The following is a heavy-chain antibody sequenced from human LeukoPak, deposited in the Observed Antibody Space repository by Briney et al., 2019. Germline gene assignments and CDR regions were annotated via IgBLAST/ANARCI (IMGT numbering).Heavy chain of an antibody. D-gene: IGHD2-15*01. CDR2: VDPEDGET. V-gene: IGHV1-69-2*01. CDR1: GYTFTDYY. J-gene: IGHJ4*02. Sequence: GASVKISCQASGYTFTDYYMHWVQQAPGKGLEWMGRVDPEDGETIYAEKFQGRVTITADTSTDTAYMELSSLRSEGTAVYYCATVYIGCSGGSCHGPFDYWGQGTLVTVSS. CDR3: ATVYIGCSGGSCHGPFDY.